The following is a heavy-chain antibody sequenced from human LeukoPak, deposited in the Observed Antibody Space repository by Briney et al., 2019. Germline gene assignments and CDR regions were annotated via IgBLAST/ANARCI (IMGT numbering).Heavy chain of an antibody. CDR1: GGTFSSYA. D-gene: IGHD6-19*01. J-gene: IGHJ5*02. V-gene: IGHV1-8*02. Sequence: ASVKVSCKASGGTFSSYAINWVRQATGQGLEWMGWMNPNSGNTGYAQKFQGRVTMTRNTSISTAYMELSSLRSEDTAVYYCARKGIAVAGLSPDNWFDPWGQGTLVTVSS. CDR3: ARKGIAVAGLSPDNWFDP. CDR2: MNPNSGNT.